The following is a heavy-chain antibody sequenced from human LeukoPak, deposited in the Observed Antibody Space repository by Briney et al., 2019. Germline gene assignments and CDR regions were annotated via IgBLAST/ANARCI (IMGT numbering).Heavy chain of an antibody. CDR1: GGSISTYY. Sequence: LETLSLTCTVSGGSISTYYWSWIRQPPGKGLEWIGYIYYSGSTNYNPSLKSRVTISVDTSKNQFSLKLRSVTAADTAVYHCARDASDTVTTYSYFDYWGQGTLVTVSS. D-gene: IGHD4-11*01. V-gene: IGHV4-59*01. CDR2: IYYSGST. J-gene: IGHJ4*02. CDR3: ARDASDTVTTYSYFDY.